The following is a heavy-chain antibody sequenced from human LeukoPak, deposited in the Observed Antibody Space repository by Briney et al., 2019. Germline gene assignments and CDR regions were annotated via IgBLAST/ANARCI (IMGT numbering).Heavy chain of an antibody. Sequence: GGSLRLSCAVSGFTVSNNYMSGVRQAPGKGLEWVSVIYSGGSTYYVDSVKGRFTISRDNSKNTLYLQMNSLRAEDTAVYYCARGRKDILTGYYYSDYWGQGTLVTVSS. CDR1: GFTVSNNY. V-gene: IGHV3-66*01. D-gene: IGHD3-9*01. CDR2: IYSGGST. CDR3: ARGRKDILTGYYYSDY. J-gene: IGHJ4*02.